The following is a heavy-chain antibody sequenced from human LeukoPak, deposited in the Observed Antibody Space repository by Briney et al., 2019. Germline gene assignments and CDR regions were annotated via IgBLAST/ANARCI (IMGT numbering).Heavy chain of an antibody. V-gene: IGHV3-23*01. CDR1: GGSFSGYY. CDR3: ATGGLYYYDSSGYSPLDY. D-gene: IGHD3-22*01. J-gene: IGHJ4*02. Sequence: PSETLSLTCAVYGGSFSGYYWSWVRQAPGKGLEWVSAISGSGGSTYYADSVKGRFTISRDNSKNTLYLQMNSLRAEDTAVYYCATGGLYYYDSSGYSPLDYWGQGTLVTVSS. CDR2: ISGSGGST.